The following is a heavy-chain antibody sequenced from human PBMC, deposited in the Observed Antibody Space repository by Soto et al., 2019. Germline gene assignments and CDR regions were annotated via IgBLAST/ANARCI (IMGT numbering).Heavy chain of an antibody. J-gene: IGHJ5*01. Sequence: QVQLVESGGGVVQPGRPLRLSCSASGFTFSSYGMHWVRQAPGKGLEWVAVISYDGNNNYYADSVRGRFTISRDNSKNTLYPQMNSPRAEDTAVYYCARDLATAGFFDSWGQGTLVTVSS. D-gene: IGHD6-13*01. CDR3: ARDLATAGFFDS. CDR2: ISYDGNNN. CDR1: GFTFSSYG. V-gene: IGHV3-30*03.